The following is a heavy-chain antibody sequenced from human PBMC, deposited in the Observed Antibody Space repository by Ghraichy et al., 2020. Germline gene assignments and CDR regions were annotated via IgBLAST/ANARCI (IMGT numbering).Heavy chain of an antibody. CDR3: ATLLPSVPYDSSGYYLDY. D-gene: IGHD3-22*01. J-gene: IGHJ4*02. V-gene: IGHV4-4*09. CDR2: IYTSGST. Sequence: SETLSLTCTVSGGSISSYYWSWIRQPPGKGLEWIGYIYTSGSTNYNPSLKSRVTISVDTSKNQFSLKLSSVTAADTAVYYCATLLPSVPYDSSGYYLDYWGQGTLVTVSS. CDR1: GGSISSYY.